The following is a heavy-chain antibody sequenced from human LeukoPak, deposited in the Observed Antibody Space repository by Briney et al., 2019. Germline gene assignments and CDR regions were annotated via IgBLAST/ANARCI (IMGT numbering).Heavy chain of an antibody. Sequence: GGSLRLSCAASGFTFSSYWVSWVRQAPGKGLEWVANIKQDGSEKYYVDSVKGRFTISRDNAKNSLYLQMNSLRAEDTAVYYCARDLQTAVAFDIWGQGTMVTVSS. CDR2: IKQDGSEK. D-gene: IGHD6-19*01. J-gene: IGHJ3*02. CDR1: GFTFSSYW. CDR3: ARDLQTAVAFDI. V-gene: IGHV3-7*01.